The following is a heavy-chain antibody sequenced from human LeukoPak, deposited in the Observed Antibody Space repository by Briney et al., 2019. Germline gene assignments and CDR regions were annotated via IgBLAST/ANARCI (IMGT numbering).Heavy chain of an antibody. CDR2: IYTSGST. CDR1: GGSISSYY. CDR3: ASSTFMDV. V-gene: IGHV4-4*09. J-gene: IGHJ6*03. D-gene: IGHD2/OR15-2a*01. Sequence: SETLSLTYTVSGGSISSYYWSWIRQPPGKGLEWIGYIYTSGSTNYNPSLKSRVTISVDTSKNQFSLKLSSVTAADTAVYYCASSTFMDVWGKGTTVTVSS.